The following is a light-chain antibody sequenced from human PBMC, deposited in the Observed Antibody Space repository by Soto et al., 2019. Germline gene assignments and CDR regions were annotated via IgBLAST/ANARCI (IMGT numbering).Light chain of an antibody. Sequence: EIVLTQSPGTLSLSPGERATLSCRASQSLSNNFLAWYQQKLGQAPRLLIFAPSSRATVIPDRFSGSGSGTDFTLTISRLEPEVNAVYYCQQYVSGPKSFGQETKVEIK. CDR3: QQYVSGPKS. V-gene: IGKV3-20*01. J-gene: IGKJ1*01. CDR1: QSLSNNF. CDR2: APS.